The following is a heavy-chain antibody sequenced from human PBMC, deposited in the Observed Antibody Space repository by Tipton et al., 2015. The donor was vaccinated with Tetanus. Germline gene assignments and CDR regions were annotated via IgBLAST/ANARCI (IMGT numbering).Heavy chain of an antibody. J-gene: IGHJ1*01. V-gene: IGHV4-39*01. D-gene: IGHD3-22*01. Sequence: TLSLTCTVSGGSISSSSYYWGWIRQPPGKGLEWIGSIYYSGSTYYNPSLKSRVTISVDTSKNQFSLKLSSVTAADTAVYYCARTKRDYYDSSGYYLGYFQHWGQGTLVTVSS. CDR2: IYYSGST. CDR1: GGSISSSSYY. CDR3: ARTKRDYYDSSGYYLGYFQH.